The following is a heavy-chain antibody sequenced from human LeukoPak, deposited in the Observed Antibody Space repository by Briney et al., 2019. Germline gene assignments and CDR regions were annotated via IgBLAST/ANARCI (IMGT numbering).Heavy chain of an antibody. Sequence: GESLKISCKGSGYSFTSYWISWVRQMPGKGLEWMGGIGPSDSYTNYSPSFQGHVTISADKSINTAYLQWSSLKASDTAMYYCARRRWFGELYYFDFWGQGTLVTVSS. CDR3: ARRRWFGELYYFDF. D-gene: IGHD3-10*01. CDR1: GYSFTSYW. J-gene: IGHJ4*02. V-gene: IGHV5-10-1*01. CDR2: IGPSDSYT.